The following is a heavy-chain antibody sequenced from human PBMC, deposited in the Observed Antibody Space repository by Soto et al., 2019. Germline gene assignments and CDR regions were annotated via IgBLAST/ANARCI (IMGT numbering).Heavy chain of an antibody. CDR2: IYYSGST. Sequence: SETLSLTCTVSGGSISSSSYYWGWIRQPPGKGLEWIGSIYYSGSTYYNPPLKSRVTISVDTSKNQFSLKLSSVTAADTAVYYCARAVDYYYYGMDVWGQGTTVTVSS. CDR3: ARAVDYYYYGMDV. J-gene: IGHJ6*02. V-gene: IGHV4-39*01. CDR1: GGSISSSSYY.